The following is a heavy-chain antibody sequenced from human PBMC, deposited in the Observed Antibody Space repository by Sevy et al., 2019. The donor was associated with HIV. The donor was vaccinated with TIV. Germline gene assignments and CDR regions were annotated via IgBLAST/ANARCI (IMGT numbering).Heavy chain of an antibody. J-gene: IGHJ5*02. CDR2: IYHSGST. Sequence: SETLSLTCAVSGGSISSVNWWHWVRQPPGKGLEWVGEIYHSGSTYYNPSLKSRVTISVDNSNNQFSLKLSSVTAADTAVYYCARGGETPRGFDPWGQGSLVTVSS. D-gene: IGHD3-16*01. CDR3: ARGGETPRGFDP. V-gene: IGHV4-4*02. CDR1: GGSISSVNW.